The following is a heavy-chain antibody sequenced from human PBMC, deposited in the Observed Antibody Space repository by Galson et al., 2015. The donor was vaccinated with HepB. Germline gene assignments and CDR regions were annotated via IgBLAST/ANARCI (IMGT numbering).Heavy chain of an antibody. CDR3: ARSRLWDDAFDI. D-gene: IGHD3-16*01. J-gene: IGHJ3*02. Sequence: SVKVSCKASGYTFTSYYMHWVRQAPGQGLEWMGIINPSGGSTSYAQKFQRRVTMTRDTSTSTVYMELSSLRSEDTAVYYCARSRLWDDAFDIWGQGSMVTVSS. V-gene: IGHV1-46*01. CDR1: GYTFTSYY. CDR2: INPSGGST.